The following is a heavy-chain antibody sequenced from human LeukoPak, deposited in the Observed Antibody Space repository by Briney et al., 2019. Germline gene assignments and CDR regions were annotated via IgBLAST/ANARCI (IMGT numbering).Heavy chain of an antibody. CDR2: IYYSGST. Sequence: SETLSLTCTVSGGSISSSPYYWGWIRQPPGKGLEWTGTIYYSGSTYYSPSLKSRVTISIHTSKNQFSLKLSSVTAADTAVYYCARAEGRTSLDYWGQGTLVTVSS. J-gene: IGHJ4*02. CDR3: ARAEGRTSLDY. CDR1: GGSISSSPYY. V-gene: IGHV4-39*07.